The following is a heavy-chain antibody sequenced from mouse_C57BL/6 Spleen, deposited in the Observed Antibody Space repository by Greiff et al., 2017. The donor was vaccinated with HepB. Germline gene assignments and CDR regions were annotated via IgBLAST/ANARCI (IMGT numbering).Heavy chain of an antibody. D-gene: IGHD2-4*01. CDR1: GFTFSDYG. V-gene: IGHV5-17*01. CDR3: ARGAYYYDYDGNYFDY. J-gene: IGHJ2*01. Sequence: DVMLVESGGGLVKPGGSLKLSCAASGFTFSDYGMHWVRQAPEKGLEWVAYISSGSSTIYYADTVKGRFTISRDNAKNTLFLQMTSLRSEDTAMYYCARGAYYYDYDGNYFDYWGQGTTLTVSS. CDR2: ISSGSSTI.